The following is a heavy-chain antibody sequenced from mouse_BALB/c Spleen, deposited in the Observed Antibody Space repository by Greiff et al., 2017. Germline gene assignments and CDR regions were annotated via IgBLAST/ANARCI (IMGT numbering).Heavy chain of an antibody. CDR2: IWAGGST. J-gene: IGHJ2*01. V-gene: IGHV2-9*02. D-gene: IGHD2-1*01. CDR3: ARGVYYGNFFDY. Sequence: QVQLQESGPGLVAPSQCLSITCTVSGFSLTSYGVHWVRQPPGKGLEWLGVIWAGGSTNYNSALMSRLSISKDNSKSQVFLKMNSLQTDDTAMYYCARGVYYGNFFDYWGQGTPLTVSS. CDR1: GFSLTSYG.